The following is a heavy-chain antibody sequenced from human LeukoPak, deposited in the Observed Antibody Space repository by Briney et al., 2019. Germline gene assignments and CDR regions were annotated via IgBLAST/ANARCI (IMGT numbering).Heavy chain of an antibody. CDR3: ARGYSYGYDFDY. J-gene: IGHJ4*02. Sequence: GGSLRLSCAASGFTFSSYSMNWVRQAPGKGLEWVSYISSSGSTIYYADSVKGRFTISRDNAKNSLYLQMNSLRAEDTAVYYCARGYSYGYDFDYWGQGTLVTVSS. V-gene: IGHV3-48*04. CDR1: GFTFSSYS. CDR2: ISSSGSTI. D-gene: IGHD5-18*01.